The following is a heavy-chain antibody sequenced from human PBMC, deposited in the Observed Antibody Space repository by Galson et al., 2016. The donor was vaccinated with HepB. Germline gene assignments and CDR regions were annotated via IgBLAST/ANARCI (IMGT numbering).Heavy chain of an antibody. CDR3: ARSDSSFASGLPY. V-gene: IGHV3-53*01. D-gene: IGHD3-3*01. Sequence: SLRLSCATSGFTVRSNYMTWVRQGPGKRPQWVSVIYNGGWTSYADSVKGRFTISRDDSKNTLYLHMKNLRVEDTAVYYCARSDSSFASGLPYWGQGTLVAVSS. CDR1: GFTVRSNY. J-gene: IGHJ4*02. CDR2: IYNGGWT.